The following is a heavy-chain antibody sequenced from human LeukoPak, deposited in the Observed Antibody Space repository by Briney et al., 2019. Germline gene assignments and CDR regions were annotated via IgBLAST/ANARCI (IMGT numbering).Heavy chain of an antibody. CDR1: GFTFGDYG. CDR3: TRSQEVATEADFDY. V-gene: IGHV3-49*05. Sequence: NPGGSLTLSCTASGFTFGDYGLSWFRQAPGKGLEWVGFFRSKTYGGTTQYAASVKGRFTISRDDSKNIAYLQMNSLKTEDTAVYYCTRSQEVATEADFDYWGQGTLVTVSS. D-gene: IGHD2-15*01. CDR2: FRSKTYGGTT. J-gene: IGHJ4*02.